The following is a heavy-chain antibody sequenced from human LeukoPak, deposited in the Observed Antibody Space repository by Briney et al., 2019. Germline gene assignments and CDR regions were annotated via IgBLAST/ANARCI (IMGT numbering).Heavy chain of an antibody. D-gene: IGHD6-13*01. V-gene: IGHV4-61*02. J-gene: IGHJ5*02. CDR3: ARSYGYSSSWYGSDWFDP. CDR2: IYTSGST. CDR1: GGSISRGSYY. Sequence: SQTLSLTCTVSGGSISRGSYYWNWIRQPAGKGLEWIGRIYTSGSTNYNPSLKSRVTISVDTSKNQFSLKLNSVTAADTAFYYCARSYGYSSSWYGSDWFDPWGQGTLVTVSS.